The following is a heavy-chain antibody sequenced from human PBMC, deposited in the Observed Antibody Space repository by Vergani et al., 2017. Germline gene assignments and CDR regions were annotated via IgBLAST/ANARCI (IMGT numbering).Heavy chain of an antibody. CDR2: IYYSGST. D-gene: IGHD1-14*01. V-gene: IGHV4-59*05. J-gene: IGHJ4*02. CDR1: GGSISSYY. Sequence: QVQLQESGLGLVKPSETLSLTCTVSGGSISSYYWSWIRQPPGKGLEWIGSIYYSGSTYYNPSLKSRVTISVDTSKNQFSLKLSSVTAADTAVYYCSRNRNNWNHRAYFDYWGQGTLVTVSS. CDR3: SRNRNNWNHRAYFDY.